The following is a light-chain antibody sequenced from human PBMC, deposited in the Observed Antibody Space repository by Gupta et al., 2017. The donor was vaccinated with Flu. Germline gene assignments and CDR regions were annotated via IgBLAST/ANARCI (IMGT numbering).Light chain of an antibody. CDR3: CSYAGTFTFV. CDR2: GVT. CDR1: SGDIANYDY. J-gene: IGLJ3*02. Sequence: SVTISCTGSSGDIANYDYVSWYQQHPGKAPRLMIYGVTERPSGVPERFSGSKSGKTASLTITGLQAEDEASYYCCSYAGTFTFVFGGGTKLTVL. V-gene: IGLV2-11*01.